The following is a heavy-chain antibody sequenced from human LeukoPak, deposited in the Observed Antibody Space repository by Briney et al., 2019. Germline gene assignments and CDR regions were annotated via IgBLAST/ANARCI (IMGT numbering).Heavy chain of an antibody. Sequence: HAGGSLRLSCVASGFTLSSYSMHWVRQAPGKGLEFVSAISRNGRNTYYGNSVKGRFTISRDISKNTLHLQMGSLRPEDMAVYYCARVDSGSACASWGQGILVTVSS. CDR2: ISRNGRNT. J-gene: IGHJ1*01. CDR1: GFTLSSYS. D-gene: IGHD6-19*01. CDR3: ARVDSGSACAS. V-gene: IGHV3-64*01.